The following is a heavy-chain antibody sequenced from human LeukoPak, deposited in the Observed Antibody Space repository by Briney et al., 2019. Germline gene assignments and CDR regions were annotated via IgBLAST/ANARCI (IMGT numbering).Heavy chain of an antibody. Sequence: SETLSLTCAVSAGSISSSNWWSWFRQSPVKGLEWIGEIYLYGTTNYNPSLKSRVTISVDTSKNQFSLKLSSVTAADTAVYYCARLRPTVRPQPYYMDVWGKGTTVTVSS. CDR2: IYLYGTT. CDR1: AGSISSSNW. D-gene: IGHD4-17*01. V-gene: IGHV4-4*02. J-gene: IGHJ6*03. CDR3: ARLRPTVRPQPYYMDV.